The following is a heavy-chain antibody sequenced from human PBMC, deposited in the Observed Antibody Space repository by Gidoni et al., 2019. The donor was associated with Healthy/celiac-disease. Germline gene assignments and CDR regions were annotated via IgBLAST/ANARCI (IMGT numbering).Heavy chain of an antibody. CDR3: ARDNPGYCSSTSCYPAGMDV. Sequence: QVQLQESGPGLVKPSQTLSLPCTVSGGSISSGDYYWSWIRQPPGKGLEWIGYIYYSGSTYYNPSLKSRVTISVDTSKNQFSLKLSSVTAADTAVYYCARDNPGYCSSTSCYPAGMDVWGQGTTVTVSS. D-gene: IGHD2-2*01. J-gene: IGHJ6*02. CDR1: GGSISSGDYY. V-gene: IGHV4-30-4*01. CDR2: IYYSGST.